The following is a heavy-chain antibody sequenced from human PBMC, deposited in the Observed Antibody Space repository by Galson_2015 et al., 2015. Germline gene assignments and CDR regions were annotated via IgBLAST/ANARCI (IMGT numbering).Heavy chain of an antibody. CDR1: GFTFSTYA. D-gene: IGHD6-19*01. CDR2: ISFDGSNI. J-gene: IGHJ4*02. V-gene: IGHV3-30*04. Sequence: SLRLSCAASGFTFSTYAFYWVRQAPGKGLEWVAVISFDGSNIYYADSVKGRFTISRDKSKSTVFLQMNSLRTEDTAVYYCAKDFEAVARTYSFDYWGQGTLVTVSS. CDR3: AKDFEAVARTYSFDY.